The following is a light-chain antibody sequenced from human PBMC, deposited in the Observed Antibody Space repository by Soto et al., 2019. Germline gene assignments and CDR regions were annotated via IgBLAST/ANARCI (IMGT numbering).Light chain of an antibody. CDR2: DVS. CDR1: SSDIGGYNS. V-gene: IGLV2-8*01. CDR3: AAWDDSLNGYV. J-gene: IGLJ1*01. Sequence: QSALTQSPSASGSPGQSVTISCTGTSSDIGGYNSVSWYQQHPGKAPKVMIYDVSKRPSGVPDRFSGSKSGTSASLAISGLQSEDEADYYCAAWDDSLNGYVFGTGTKLTVL.